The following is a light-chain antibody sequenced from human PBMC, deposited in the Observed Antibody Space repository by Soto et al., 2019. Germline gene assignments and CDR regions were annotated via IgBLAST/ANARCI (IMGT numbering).Light chain of an antibody. Sequence: EIVLTQSPGTLSLSPGERATLSCRASQSVSSNFAWYQQKPGQAPRLLIYDASTRATGIPARFSGSGSGTEFTLTISSLQSEDFAVYYCQQYKKWPRTFGQGTKVDI. V-gene: IGKV3-15*01. CDR3: QQYKKWPRT. CDR2: DAS. CDR1: QSVSSN. J-gene: IGKJ1*01.